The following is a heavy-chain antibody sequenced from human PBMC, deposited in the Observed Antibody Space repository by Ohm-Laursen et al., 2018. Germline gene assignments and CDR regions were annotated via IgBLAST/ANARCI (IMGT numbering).Heavy chain of an antibody. V-gene: IGHV3-11*01. CDR1: GFTFSDYY. D-gene: IGHD5-12*01. Sequence: SLRLSCAASGFTFSDYYTSWIRQAPGKGLEWVSYISSSGSTIYYADSVKGRFTISRDNAKNSLYLQMNSLRSEDTAVYYCARGPQGDIVTTGDHWGQGTLVTVSS. CDR3: ARGPQGDIVTTGDH. J-gene: IGHJ4*02. CDR2: ISSSGSTI.